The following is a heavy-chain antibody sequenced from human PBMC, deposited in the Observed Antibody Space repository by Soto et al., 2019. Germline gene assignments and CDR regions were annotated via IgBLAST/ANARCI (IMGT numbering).Heavy chain of an antibody. CDR2: ISPYTGNT. V-gene: IGHV1-18*01. D-gene: IGHD3-16*01. CDR1: GYIFVNYG. J-gene: IGHJ6*02. CDR3: VMVDNYVTPTPQDG. Sequence: QVQLVQSGDEVKKPGASVKVSCKASGYIFVNYGIAWVRQAPGQGLEWMGWISPYTGNTHSATKIQGRLTMTTDTSTSTAYMALGSLTSDDTAVYYCVMVDNYVTPTPQDGWGHGTTVTVSS.